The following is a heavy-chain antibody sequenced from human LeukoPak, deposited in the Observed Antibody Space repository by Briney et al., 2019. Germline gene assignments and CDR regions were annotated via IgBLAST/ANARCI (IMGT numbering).Heavy chain of an antibody. CDR1: GFTVSSNY. D-gene: IGHD2-15*01. Sequence: GGSLRLSCAASGFTVSSNYMSWVRQAPGKGLEWVSVIYSGGSTYYADSVKGRFTISRDNSKNTLYLQMNSLRAEDTAVYYCAKKRRGGSPDWFDPWGQGTLVTVSS. CDR3: AKKRRGGSPDWFDP. CDR2: IYSGGST. V-gene: IGHV3-66*01. J-gene: IGHJ5*02.